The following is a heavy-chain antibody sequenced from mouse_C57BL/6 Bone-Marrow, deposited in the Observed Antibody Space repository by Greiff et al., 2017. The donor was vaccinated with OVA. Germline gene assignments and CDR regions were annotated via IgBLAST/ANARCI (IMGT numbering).Heavy chain of an antibody. CDR2: INPSSGYT. CDR1: GYTFTSYW. V-gene: IGHV1-7*01. CDR3: ARGPRDRRLRRYFDY. D-gene: IGHD1-1*01. Sequence: VQLQQSGAELAKPGASVRLSCKASGYTFTSYWMHWVKQRPGQGLEWIGYINPSSGYTKYNQKFKDKATLTADKSSSTAYMQLSSLTYEESAVYYCARGPRDRRLRRYFDYWGQGTTLTVSS. J-gene: IGHJ2*01.